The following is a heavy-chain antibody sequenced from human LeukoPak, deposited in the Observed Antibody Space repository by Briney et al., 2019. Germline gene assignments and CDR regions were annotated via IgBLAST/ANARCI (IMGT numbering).Heavy chain of an antibody. V-gene: IGHV1-2*02. J-gene: IGHJ4*02. CDR1: GYTFTGYY. CDR2: INPNSGGT. D-gene: IGHD3-3*01. CDR3: ARGIGYGYGSIFGVVGFDY. Sequence: ASVKVSCKASGYTFTGYYMHWVRQAPGQGLEWMGWINPNSGGTNYAQKFQGRVTMTRDTSISTAYMELSRLRSDDTAVYHCARGIGYGYGSIFGVVGFDYWGQGTLVTVSS.